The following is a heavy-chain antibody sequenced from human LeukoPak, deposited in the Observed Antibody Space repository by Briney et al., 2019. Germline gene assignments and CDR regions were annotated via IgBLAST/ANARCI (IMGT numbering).Heavy chain of an antibody. J-gene: IGHJ6*03. D-gene: IGHD6-6*01. V-gene: IGHV3-23*01. CDR2: ISGSGGST. Sequence: QPGGSLRLPCAASGFTFSSYAMSWVRQAPGRGLEWVSAISGSGGSTYYADSVKGRFTISRDNSKNTLYLQMNSLRAEDTAVYYCAKAPSTTLASSSLIHAGYMDVWGKGTTVTVSS. CDR1: GFTFSSYA. CDR3: AKAPSTTLASSSLIHAGYMDV.